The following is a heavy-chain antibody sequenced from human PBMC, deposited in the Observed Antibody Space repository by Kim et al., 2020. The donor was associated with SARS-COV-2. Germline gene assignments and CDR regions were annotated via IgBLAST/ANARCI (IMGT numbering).Heavy chain of an antibody. D-gene: IGHD3-16*02. V-gene: IGHV4-34*01. Sequence: SETLSLTCAVYGGSFSGYYWSWIRQPPGKGLEWIGEINHSGSTNYNPSLKSRVTISVDTSKNQFSLKLSSVTAADTAVYYCARQGSYRVYWGQGTLVTVSS. CDR2: INHSGST. CDR1: GGSFSGYY. CDR3: ARQGSYRVY. J-gene: IGHJ4*02.